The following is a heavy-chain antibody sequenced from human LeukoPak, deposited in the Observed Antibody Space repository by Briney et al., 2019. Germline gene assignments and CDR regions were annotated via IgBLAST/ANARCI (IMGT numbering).Heavy chain of an antibody. CDR2: ISSSGTTI. CDR3: ARDGWTSSPFFDY. J-gene: IGHJ4*02. Sequence: GGSLRLSCAASGFTFNNYAMHWIRQAPGKGLEWVSFISSSGTTIYSADSVKGRFTISRDNANNSLYLQMNRLRAEDTAIYYCARDGWTSSPFFDYWGQGILVTVSS. V-gene: IGHV3-48*03. D-gene: IGHD3/OR15-3a*01. CDR1: GFTFNNYA.